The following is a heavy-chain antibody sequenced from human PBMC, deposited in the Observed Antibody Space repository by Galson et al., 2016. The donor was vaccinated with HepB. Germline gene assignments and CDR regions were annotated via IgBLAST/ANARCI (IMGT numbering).Heavy chain of an antibody. V-gene: IGHV3-33*01. CDR2: IWYDGSNK. CDR3: ARDWGSYLDY. Sequence: SLRLSCAASGFSFSSYGIHWVRQAPGKGLEWVAVIWYDGSNKFYADSVKGRFTVSRDNSKNPLFLQMNSLRADDTAVYYCARDWGSYLDYWGQGTLVTVSS. J-gene: IGHJ4*02. D-gene: IGHD3-16*01. CDR1: GFSFSSYG.